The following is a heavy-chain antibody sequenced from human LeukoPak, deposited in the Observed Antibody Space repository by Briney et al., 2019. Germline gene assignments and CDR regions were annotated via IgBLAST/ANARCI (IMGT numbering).Heavy chain of an antibody. CDR1: GGSISSSNW. J-gene: IGHJ4*02. CDR2: IHLSGST. CDR3: ARVIGKPTLDYFDY. Sequence: PSGTLSLTCAVSGGSISSSNWWGWVRQPPGKGLEWVGEIHLSGSTNYNPSLKSRGTISVEKSKNQFSLKLSSVTATDTAVYYCARVIGKPTLDYFDYWGQGTLVTVSS. V-gene: IGHV4-4*02. D-gene: IGHD3-22*01.